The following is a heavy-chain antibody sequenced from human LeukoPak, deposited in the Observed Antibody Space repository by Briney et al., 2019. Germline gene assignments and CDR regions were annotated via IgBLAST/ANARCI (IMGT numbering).Heavy chain of an antibody. CDR1: GGTFSSYA. CDR3: ARGDIVVVTAAIEYFQH. J-gene: IGHJ1*01. Sequence: ASVKVSCKASGGTFSSYAISWVRQAPGQGLEWMGGIIPIFGTANYAQKFQGRVTITADESTSTAYMELSSLRSEDTAVYYCARGDIVVVTAAIEYFQHWGQGTLVTVSS. D-gene: IGHD2-2*01. V-gene: IGHV1-69*13. CDR2: IIPIFGTA.